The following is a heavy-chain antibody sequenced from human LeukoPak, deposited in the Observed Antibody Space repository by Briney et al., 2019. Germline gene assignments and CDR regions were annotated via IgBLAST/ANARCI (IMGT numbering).Heavy chain of an antibody. CDR3: ARGFGGTYYTDGLDI. CDR1: GGSLTGYF. Sequence: SETLSLTCAVSGGSLTGYFWTWIRQPPGKGLEWIGHFYYSGATYYNPSLGSRVSISIDTSKTEFSLELNSVTGADTAVYFCARGFGGTYYTDGLDIWGQGTIVTVSS. J-gene: IGHJ3*02. V-gene: IGHV4-59*01. CDR2: FYYSGAT. D-gene: IGHD1-26*01.